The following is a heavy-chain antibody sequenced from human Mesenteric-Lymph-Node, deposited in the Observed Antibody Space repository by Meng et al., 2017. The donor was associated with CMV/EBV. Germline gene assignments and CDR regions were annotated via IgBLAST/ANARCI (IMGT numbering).Heavy chain of an antibody. CDR1: GYPFTTYG. CDR2: ITTYSGNT. V-gene: IGHV1-18*01. CDR3: ARDSRVDTAMVPKLYYYYYGMDV. Sequence: ASVKVSCKASGYPFTTYGVSWVRQAPGQGPEWMGWITTYSGNTHYAQKFQGRVTMTTETSTTTAYMELRSLRSDDTAVYYCARDSRVDTAMVPKLYYYYYGMDVWGQGNGHRLL. J-gene: IGHJ6*02. D-gene: IGHD5-18*01.